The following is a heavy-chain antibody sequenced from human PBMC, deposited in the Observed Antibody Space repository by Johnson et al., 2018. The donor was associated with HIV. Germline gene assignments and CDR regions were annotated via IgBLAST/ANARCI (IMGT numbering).Heavy chain of an antibody. V-gene: IGHV3-30*03. Sequence: QVQLVESGGGLVQPGGSLRLSCAASGFTFSSYWMSWVRQAPGKGLEWVAVISYDGSNKYYADSVKGRFTMSRDNAKNSLYLQMNSLRAEDTAVYYCARVLRFLEWSLDAFDIWGQGTMVTVSS. J-gene: IGHJ3*02. CDR1: GFTFSSYW. D-gene: IGHD3-3*01. CDR3: ARVLRFLEWSLDAFDI. CDR2: ISYDGSNK.